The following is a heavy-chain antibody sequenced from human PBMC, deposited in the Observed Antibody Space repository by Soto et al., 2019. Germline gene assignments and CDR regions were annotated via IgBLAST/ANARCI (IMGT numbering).Heavy chain of an antibody. J-gene: IGHJ5*02. Sequence: GAAVKVSCKASGYTFTSYGISWVRQAPGQGLEWMGWISAYNGNTNYAQKLQGRVTMTTDTSTSTAYMELRSLRSDDTAVYYCARERAGHYCSGGSRPLDPWGQGTLVTVSS. CDR3: ARERAGHYCSGGSRPLDP. CDR1: GYTFTSYG. CDR2: ISAYNGNT. V-gene: IGHV1-18*01. D-gene: IGHD2-15*01.